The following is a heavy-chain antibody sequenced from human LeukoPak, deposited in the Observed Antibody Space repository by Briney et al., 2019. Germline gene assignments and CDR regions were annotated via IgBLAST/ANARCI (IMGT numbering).Heavy chain of an antibody. CDR1: GYTFTRYD. CDR2: MNPNSGNT. D-gene: IGHD1-14*01. Sequence: ASVKVSCKASGYTFTRYDINWVRQATGQGLEWMGWMNPNSGNTGYAQKFQGRVTITRNTSISTAYMGLSSLRSEDTAVYYCARVDGNDAFDIWGQGTMVAVSS. CDR3: ARVDGNDAFDI. V-gene: IGHV1-8*03. J-gene: IGHJ3*02.